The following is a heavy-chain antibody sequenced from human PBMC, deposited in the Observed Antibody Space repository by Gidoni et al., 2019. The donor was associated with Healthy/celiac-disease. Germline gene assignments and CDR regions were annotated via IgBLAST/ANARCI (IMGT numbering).Heavy chain of an antibody. Sequence: EVQLVESGGGLVQPGGSLRLSCAASGFTFRSSWLSWVRQAPGKGLEWVANINQDGSEKYYVDSVKGRFTISRDNAKNSLYLQMNSLRAEDTAVYYCARDGYYDFWSGYNYGMDVWGQGTTVTVSS. D-gene: IGHD3-3*01. V-gene: IGHV3-7*01. J-gene: IGHJ6*02. CDR1: GFTFRSSW. CDR3: ARDGYYDFWSGYNYGMDV. CDR2: INQDGSEK.